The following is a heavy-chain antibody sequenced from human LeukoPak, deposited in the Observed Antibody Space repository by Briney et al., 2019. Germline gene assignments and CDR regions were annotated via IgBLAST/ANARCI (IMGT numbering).Heavy chain of an antibody. V-gene: IGHV1-18*01. D-gene: IGHD6-13*01. CDR2: ISAYNGNT. CDR3: ARYRSSSWYGDYLAQFDY. J-gene: IGHJ4*02. CDR1: GYTFTSYG. Sequence: GASVKVSCKASGYTFTSYGISWVRQAPGQGLEWMGWISAYNGNTNYAQKLQGRVTMTTDTSTSTAYMELRSLRSDDTAVYYCARYRSSSWYGDYLAQFDYWGQGSLVTVSS.